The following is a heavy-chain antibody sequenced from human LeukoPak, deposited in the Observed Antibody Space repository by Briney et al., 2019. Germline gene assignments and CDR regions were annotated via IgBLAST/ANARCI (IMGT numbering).Heavy chain of an antibody. CDR1: GFTFSSYV. V-gene: IGHV3-30*18. Sequence: GGSLRLSCAASGFTFSSYVMHWVRQAPGKGLEWVAVISYDGSNKYYADSVKGRFTISRDNSKNTLYLQMNSLRAEDTAVYYCAKAPNLDYYYYGMDVWGQGTTVTVSS. CDR3: AKAPNLDYYYYGMDV. J-gene: IGHJ6*02. CDR2: ISYDGSNK.